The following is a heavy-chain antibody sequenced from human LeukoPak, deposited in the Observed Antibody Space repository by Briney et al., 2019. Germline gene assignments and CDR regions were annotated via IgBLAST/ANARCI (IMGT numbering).Heavy chain of an antibody. J-gene: IGHJ5*02. CDR1: GFSFRNYG. CDR2: IVNVGSDK. V-gene: IGHV3-30*02. Sequence: GGSLRLSCAASGFSFRNYGMHWVRQAPGKGLDWVAFIVNVGSDKYYADSVKGRFNISRDNSKNTLYLQMNSLRAEDTDVYFCATDNNVSQNWFDPWGQGTLVTVSS. CDR3: ATDNNVSQNWFDP. D-gene: IGHD2-8*01.